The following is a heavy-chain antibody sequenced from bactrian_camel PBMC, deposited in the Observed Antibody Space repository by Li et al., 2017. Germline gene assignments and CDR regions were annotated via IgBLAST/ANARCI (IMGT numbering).Heavy chain of an antibody. J-gene: IGHJ4*01. Sequence: VQLVESGGGLVQPGGSLTLSCAASGFSFSNNWIHWVRQAPGKGLEWVSTINSAGGSTYYADSVKGRFAISRDNAKNTVYLQMNSLKPEDTALYYCSVATTSGTFNYWGQGTQVTVS. CDR1: GFSFSNNW. CDR2: INSAGGST. V-gene: IGHV3S25*01. CDR3: SVATTSGTFNY. D-gene: IGHD5*01.